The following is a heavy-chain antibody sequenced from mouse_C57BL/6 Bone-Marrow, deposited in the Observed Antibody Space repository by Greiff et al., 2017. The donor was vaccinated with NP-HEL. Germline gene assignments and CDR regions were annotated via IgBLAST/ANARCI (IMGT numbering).Heavy chain of an antibody. CDR3: ARGAY. V-gene: IGHV1-80*01. Sequence: VQLQQSGAELVKPGASGKISCKASGYEFSNYWLNWVKQRPGKGLEWIGQIYPGDGDTNYNGKFKDKATLTADKSSSTAYMQLSRLTSEDSAVYFCARGAYWGQGTLVTVSA. J-gene: IGHJ3*01. CDR1: GYEFSNYW. CDR2: IYPGDGDT.